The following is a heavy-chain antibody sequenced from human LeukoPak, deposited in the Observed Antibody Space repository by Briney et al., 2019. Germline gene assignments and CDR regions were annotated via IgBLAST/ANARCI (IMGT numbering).Heavy chain of an antibody. J-gene: IGHJ3*02. CDR2: ITSSSSYI. CDR3: ARGSRVVVAATPADAFDI. Sequence: GGSLRLSCAASGFTFNTYNMNWVRQAPGQGLEWVSSITSSSSYIYYADSVKGRFTISRDNAKNSLYPQMNSLRAEDTAVYYCARGSRVVVAATPADAFDIWGQGTMVTVSS. V-gene: IGHV3-21*01. CDR1: GFTFNTYN. D-gene: IGHD2-15*01.